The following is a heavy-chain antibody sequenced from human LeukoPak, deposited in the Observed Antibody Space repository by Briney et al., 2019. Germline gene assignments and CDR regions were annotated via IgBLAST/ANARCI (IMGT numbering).Heavy chain of an antibody. CDR1: GYTFTSYG. J-gene: IGHJ4*02. CDR2: INPNSGGT. D-gene: IGHD6-13*01. CDR3: ARDLTGDSYSSSWYPFY. V-gene: IGHV1-2*02. Sequence: ASVKVSCKASGYTFTSYGISWVRQAPGQGLEWMGWINPNSGGTNYAQKFQGRVTMTRDTSISTAYMELSRLRSDDTAVYYCARDLTGDSYSSSWYPFYWGQGTLVTVSS.